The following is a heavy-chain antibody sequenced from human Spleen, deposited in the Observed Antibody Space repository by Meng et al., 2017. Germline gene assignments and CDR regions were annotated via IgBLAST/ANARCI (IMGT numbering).Heavy chain of an antibody. CDR1: GFTFSSYG. V-gene: IGHV3-33*06. CDR3: AKSLYSNSWYQTIDY. D-gene: IGHD6-13*01. Sequence: GGSLRLSCAASGFTFSSYGMFWVRQAPGKGLEWVAVIWYDGSNKYYGDSVKGRFTISRDNSKNTLYLQMSSLRVEDTAVYYCAKSLYSNSWYQTIDYWGQGTLVTVSS. CDR2: IWYDGSNK. J-gene: IGHJ4*02.